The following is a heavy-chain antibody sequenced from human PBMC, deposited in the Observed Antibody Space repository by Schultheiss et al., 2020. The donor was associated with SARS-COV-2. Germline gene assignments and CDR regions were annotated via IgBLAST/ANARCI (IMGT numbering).Heavy chain of an antibody. J-gene: IGHJ4*02. CDR2: ISYDGSNK. CDR3: ARDEKARGWDLDY. Sequence: GESLKISCAASGFTFSSYGMHWVRQAPGKGLEWVAVISYDGSNKYYADSVKGRFTISRDNSKNTLYLQMNSLRAEDTAVYYCARDEKARGWDLDYWGQGTLVTVSS. V-gene: IGHV3-30*03. CDR1: GFTFSSYG. D-gene: IGHD1-26*01.